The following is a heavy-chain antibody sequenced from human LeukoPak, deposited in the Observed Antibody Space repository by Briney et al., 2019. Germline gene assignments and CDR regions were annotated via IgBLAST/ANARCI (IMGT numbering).Heavy chain of an antibody. V-gene: IGHV3-23*01. D-gene: IGHD3-10*01. CDR2: ITGSGDGT. Sequence: GGSLRLSCAASGFTFSNYAMMWVRQAPGKRLEWVSSITGSGDGTYYADSVRGRFTISRDNSENTLYLQLNSLRAEDTAVYFCVKGFVHPTFYFEYWGQGTLVTVSS. J-gene: IGHJ4*02. CDR3: VKGFVHPTFYFEY. CDR1: GFTFSNYA.